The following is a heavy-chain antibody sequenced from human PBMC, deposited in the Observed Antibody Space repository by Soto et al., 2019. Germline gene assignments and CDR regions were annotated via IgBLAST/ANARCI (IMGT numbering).Heavy chain of an antibody. V-gene: IGHV3-74*01. CDR3: GRVMVRGDVFDF. CDR2: INGDGSST. D-gene: IGHD3-10*01. J-gene: IGHJ4*02. Sequence: PGGSLRLSCAASGFTFSSYWMHWVRQAPGEGLVWVSRINGDGSSTRYAGSVKGRFTISRDNAKNTLYLQMNSLRAEDTAVYYCGRVMVRGDVFDFWGQGALVTVSS. CDR1: GFTFSSYW.